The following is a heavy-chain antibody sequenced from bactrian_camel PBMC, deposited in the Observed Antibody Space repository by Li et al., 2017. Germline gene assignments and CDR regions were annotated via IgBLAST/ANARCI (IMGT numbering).Heavy chain of an antibody. CDR3: AKGRPRLGLVAADLD. CDR2: LDVDGTT. CDR1: EYFGSYHC. J-gene: IGHJ4*01. V-gene: IGHV3S1*01. Sequence: VQLVESGGGSVQAGGSLTLSCAASEYFGSYHCMAWYRQPLGKEREGVTALDVDGTTSYVDSVKGRFTISRDNAKNTLYLQLDSLSTEDTATYYCAKGRPRLGLVAADLDRGQGTQVTVS. D-gene: IGHD7*01.